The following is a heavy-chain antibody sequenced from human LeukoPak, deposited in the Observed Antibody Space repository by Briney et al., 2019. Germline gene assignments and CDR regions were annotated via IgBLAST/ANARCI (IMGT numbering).Heavy chain of an antibody. CDR2: FDPEDGET. Sequence: ASVKVSCKVSGYTLTELSMHWVRQAPGKGLEWMGGFDPEDGETIYAQKFQGGVTMTEDTSTDTAYMELSSLRSEDTAAYYCATSQHCSSTSCLYYFDYWGQGTLVTVSS. D-gene: IGHD2-2*01. V-gene: IGHV1-24*01. CDR3: ATSQHCSSTSCLYYFDY. J-gene: IGHJ4*02. CDR1: GYTLTELS.